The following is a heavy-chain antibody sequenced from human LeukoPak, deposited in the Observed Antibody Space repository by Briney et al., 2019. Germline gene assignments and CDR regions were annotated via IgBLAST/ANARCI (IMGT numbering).Heavy chain of an antibody. Sequence: GGSLRLSCVLSALTLSNYGTSWVRPAPGEGLEWVSGISERVASTNYADSVKGRFIIARDNSKNTMYLQMNSVRAEDTAVYFCAKRGVVIRGVIIIGFHKEAYYFDCWGQGILVTVSS. CDR1: ALTLSNYG. D-gene: IGHD3-10*01. CDR3: AKRGVVIRGVIIIGFHKEAYYFDC. CDR2: ISERVAST. J-gene: IGHJ4*02. V-gene: IGHV3-23*01.